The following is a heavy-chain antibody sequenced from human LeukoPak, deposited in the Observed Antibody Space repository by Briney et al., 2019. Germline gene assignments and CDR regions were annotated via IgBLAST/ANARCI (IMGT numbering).Heavy chain of an antibody. D-gene: IGHD6-19*01. CDR1: GFTFDDYV. CDR3: AKGKAVTGTLSG. V-gene: IGHV3-9*01. Sequence: GGSLRLSCAASGFTFDDYVMHWVRQAPGKGLEWVSGISWNSGSIGYADSVKGRFTISRDNAKNSLYLQMNSLRAEDTALYYCAKGKAVTGTLSGWGEGTLVTVPS. CDR2: ISWNSGSI. J-gene: IGHJ4*02.